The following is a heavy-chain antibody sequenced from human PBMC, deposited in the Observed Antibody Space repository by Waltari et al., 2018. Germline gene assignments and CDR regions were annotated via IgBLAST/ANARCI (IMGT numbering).Heavy chain of an antibody. CDR3: ARGAYSLTY. D-gene: IGHD6-13*01. J-gene: IGHJ4*02. V-gene: IGHV3-48*04. CDR2: ISSSSATI. Sequence: EVQLVESGGGLVQQGGCLRLCCAASGCIFSSYSMNWVRQAPGTVLDWISYISSSSATIYYADSVKGRFTISRDNAKNSLYLQMNSLRVEDPAVYYCARGAYSLTYWGPGTLVTVPS. CDR1: GCIFSSYS.